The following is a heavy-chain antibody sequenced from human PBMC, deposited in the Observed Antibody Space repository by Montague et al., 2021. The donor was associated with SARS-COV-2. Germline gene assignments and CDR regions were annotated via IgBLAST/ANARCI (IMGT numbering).Heavy chain of an antibody. D-gene: IGHD5-12*01. CDR2: ISYDGSNK. CDR3: ARDWDGYDLDYGMDV. Sequence: SLRLSCAASGFTFSSYAMHWVRQAPGKGLEWVAVISYDGSNKYYVDSXKGRFTIPRDNSKNTLYLQMNSLRAEDTAVYYCARDWDGYDLDYGMDVWGQGTTVTVSS. J-gene: IGHJ6*02. CDR1: GFTFSSYA. V-gene: IGHV3-30*04.